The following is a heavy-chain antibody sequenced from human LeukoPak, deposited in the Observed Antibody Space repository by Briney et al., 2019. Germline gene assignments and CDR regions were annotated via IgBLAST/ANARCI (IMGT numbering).Heavy chain of an antibody. CDR2: IIPIFGTA. D-gene: IGHD3-22*01. V-gene: IGHV1-69*06. J-gene: IGHJ4*02. CDR1: GGTFSSYA. Sequence: SVKVSCKASGGTFSSYAISWVRQAPGQGLEWMGGIIPIFGTANYAQKFQGRVTITADKSTSTAYMELSSLRSEDTAVYYCARDFPYYYDRSGYFDYWGQGTLVTVSS. CDR3: ARDFPYYYDRSGYFDY.